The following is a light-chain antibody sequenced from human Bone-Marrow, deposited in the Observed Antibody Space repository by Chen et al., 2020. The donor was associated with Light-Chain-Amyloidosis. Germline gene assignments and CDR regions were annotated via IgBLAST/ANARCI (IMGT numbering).Light chain of an antibody. CDR2: EDN. Sequence: QSALTQPASVSGSPGQSITISCSGTSNYVGNYNLVSWYQRHPGKDPKLIIFEDNKRPSGVPSRFPGSRSGYTASLTISGLQAEDESDYYCCSYAGSQIFVFGTGSRVTVL. V-gene: IGLV2-23*01. CDR1: SNYVGNYNL. CDR3: CSYAGSQIFV. J-gene: IGLJ1*01.